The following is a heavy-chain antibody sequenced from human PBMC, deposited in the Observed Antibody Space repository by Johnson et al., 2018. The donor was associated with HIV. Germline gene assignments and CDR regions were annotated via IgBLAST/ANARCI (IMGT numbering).Heavy chain of an antibody. J-gene: IGHJ3*02. D-gene: IGHD2-2*02. CDR2: ISWNIGSI. CDR1: GFTFSDYY. CDR3: AKDRYTENDAFDI. Sequence: VQLVESGGGLVKPGGSLRLSCAASGFTFSDYYMSWIRQAPGKGLEWVSGISWNIGSIGYADSVKGRFTISRDNAKNSLYLQMTSLRAEDTALYYCAKDRYTENDAFDIWGQGTMVTVSS. V-gene: IGHV3-9*01.